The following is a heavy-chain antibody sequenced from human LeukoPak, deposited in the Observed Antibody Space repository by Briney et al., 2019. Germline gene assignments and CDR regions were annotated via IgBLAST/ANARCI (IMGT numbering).Heavy chain of an antibody. CDR2: VHGDGNNI. V-gene: IGHV3-74*01. Sequence: PGGSLRLSCAASGFPFSSYAMYWVRQAPGEGLVWVSRVHGDGNNIGYADFVEGRFTISRDNAKNTLYLEKSSLRREDTAVYYCARARVGDPTDYWGQGTLVTVSS. J-gene: IGHJ4*02. CDR3: ARARVGDPTDY. CDR1: GFPFSSYA. D-gene: IGHD1-26*01.